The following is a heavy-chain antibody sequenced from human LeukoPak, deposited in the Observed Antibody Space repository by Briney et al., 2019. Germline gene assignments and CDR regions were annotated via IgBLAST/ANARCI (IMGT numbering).Heavy chain of an antibody. Sequence: ASVKLSCKAAGYTVTGYYMHWGRQSPGQGREWMGWINPNIGGTNYAQKFQGRVLMTRDTSIGTAYMELSSLRSDDTAIYYCARPITKYPAVLWHYWGQGTLVTVSS. D-gene: IGHD2-2*01. CDR1: GYTVTGYY. V-gene: IGHV1-2*02. CDR2: INPNIGGT. CDR3: ARPITKYPAVLWHY. J-gene: IGHJ4*02.